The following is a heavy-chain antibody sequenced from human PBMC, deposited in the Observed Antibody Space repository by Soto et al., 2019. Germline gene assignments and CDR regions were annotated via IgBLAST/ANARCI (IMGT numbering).Heavy chain of an antibody. D-gene: IGHD1-7*01. CDR3: ARDPPTGTTLDWADS. Sequence: VSLRLSCAGSGFSFSSDSMGWVRQAPGKGLEWVASTSSSGSFMNYADSVKGRFTISRDNAKNSLYLQMSGLKDEDTAVYYCARDPPTGTTLDWADSWGQGTLVTVSS. CDR1: GFSFSSDS. V-gene: IGHV3-21*01. J-gene: IGHJ4*02. CDR2: TSSSGSFM.